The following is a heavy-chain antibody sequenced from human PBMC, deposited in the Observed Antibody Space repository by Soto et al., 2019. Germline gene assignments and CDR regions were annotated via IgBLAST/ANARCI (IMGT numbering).Heavy chain of an antibody. V-gene: IGHV4-39*02. Sequence: SETLSLTCTVSGGSVSSSSYYWGWVRQPPGKGLEWIGSGYYSGSTYYNKSLKSRVTISVDKSKNQFSMKLSSVTAADTAVYYCAREVRRAYYFDYWGQGTLVTVSS. CDR3: AREVRRAYYFDY. D-gene: IGHD3-10*01. J-gene: IGHJ4*02. CDR2: GYYSGST. CDR1: GGSVSSSSYY.